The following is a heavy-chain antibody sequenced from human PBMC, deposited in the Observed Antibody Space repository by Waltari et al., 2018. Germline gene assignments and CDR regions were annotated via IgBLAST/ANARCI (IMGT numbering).Heavy chain of an antibody. CDR3: AKGSGMDV. V-gene: IGHV3-23*01. J-gene: IGHJ6*02. CDR2: ITGTGGGPLYANSP. Sequence: EVQVLESGGDLVQPGGSLRLSWVATGFDFVNSALSWVRQTPGKRLAWVSTITGTGGGPLYANSPYYADSVKGRFTISRDNSKNTIYLQMSSLSAEDTAVYYCAKGSGMDVWGQGTTVTVSS. CDR1: GFDFVNSA.